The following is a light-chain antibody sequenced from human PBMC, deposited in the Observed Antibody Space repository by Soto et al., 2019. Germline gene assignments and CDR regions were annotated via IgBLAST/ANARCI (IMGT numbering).Light chain of an antibody. J-gene: IGKJ1*01. Sequence: EIVMTQSPATLSVSPGEGATLSCRASQSVGSTLAWYQQRPGQAPRVLIYGASTRASGIPARFSGSGSGTEFTLTISSLQSEDFAVYYCLHYSTWFWTFGQGTKVEIK. CDR1: QSVGST. CDR3: LHYSTWFWT. CDR2: GAS. V-gene: IGKV3-15*01.